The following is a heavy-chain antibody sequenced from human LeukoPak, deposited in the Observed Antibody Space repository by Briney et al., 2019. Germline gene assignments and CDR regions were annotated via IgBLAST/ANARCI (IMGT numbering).Heavy chain of an antibody. D-gene: IGHD2-15*01. V-gene: IGHV3-23*01. Sequence: PGGSLRLSCAASGFTFSNYPMSWVRQAPGKGLEWVSGISEGSGTTYYADSVKGRFTISRDNSKNTLYLQMNSLRVEDTAVYYCAKFPLDYCSGSTCYFYSDYWGQGTLVTVSS. CDR1: GFTFSNYP. CDR3: AKFPLDYCSGSTCYFYSDY. CDR2: ISEGSGTT. J-gene: IGHJ4*02.